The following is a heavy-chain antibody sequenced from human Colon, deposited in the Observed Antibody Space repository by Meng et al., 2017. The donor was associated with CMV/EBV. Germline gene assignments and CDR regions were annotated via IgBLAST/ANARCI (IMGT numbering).Heavy chain of an antibody. D-gene: IGHD6-19*01. CDR1: GGSANSGSYY. V-gene: IGHV4-61*01. CDR2: ISYSGNT. CDR3: ARETSGWSTGIDY. Sequence: SETLSPTCNVSGGSANSGSYYWTWIRQPPGKGLEWIGYISYSGNTNYNPSLKSRLTIEVDTSRNQFSLKLTSMSAANTAMYYCARETSGWSTGIDYWGQGTLVTVSS. J-gene: IGHJ4*02.